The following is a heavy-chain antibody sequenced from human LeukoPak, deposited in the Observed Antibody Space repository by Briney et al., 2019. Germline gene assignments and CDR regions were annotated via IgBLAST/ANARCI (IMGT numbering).Heavy chain of an antibody. Sequence: ASVKDSCKASGYTFTAYYMHWVRQAPGQRLEWMGWINPNSGGTNYAQKFQGRVTMTRDTSISTAYMELSRLRSDDTAVYYCARDYYDSSGFGAFDIWGQGTMVTVSS. CDR2: INPNSGGT. CDR1: GYTFTAYY. V-gene: IGHV1-2*02. D-gene: IGHD3-22*01. CDR3: ARDYYDSSGFGAFDI. J-gene: IGHJ3*02.